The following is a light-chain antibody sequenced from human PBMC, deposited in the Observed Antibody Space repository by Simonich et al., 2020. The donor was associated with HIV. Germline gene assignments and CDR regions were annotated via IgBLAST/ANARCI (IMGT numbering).Light chain of an antibody. CDR3: QQYNNWPRT. CDR1: QIVTTN. CDR2: GAS. V-gene: IGKV3-15*01. J-gene: IGKJ1*01. Sequence: EIVMTQSPATLSVSPGERATLSCRASQIVTTNLAWYQQKPGQVPRILIYGASTRATGIPARFSGSGSGTEFTLTISSMQSEDFALYYCQQYNNWPRTFGQGTKVEIK.